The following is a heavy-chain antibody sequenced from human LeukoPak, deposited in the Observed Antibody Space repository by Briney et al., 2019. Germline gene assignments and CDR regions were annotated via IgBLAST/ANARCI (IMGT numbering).Heavy chain of an antibody. J-gene: IGHJ4*02. CDR2: ISYDGSNK. D-gene: IGHD2-2*01. CDR1: GFTFSSYA. Sequence: GRSLRLSCAASGFTFSSYAMHWVRQAPGKGLEWVAVISYDGSNKYYADSVKGRFTISRDNSKNTLFLQMNSLRAEDTAVYYCAKDGNPYCSSTSCIPNDYWGQGTLVTVSS. CDR3: AKDGNPYCSSTSCIPNDY. V-gene: IGHV3-30-3*01.